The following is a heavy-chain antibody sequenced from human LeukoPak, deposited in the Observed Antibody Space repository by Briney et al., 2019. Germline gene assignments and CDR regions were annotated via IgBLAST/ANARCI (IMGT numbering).Heavy chain of an antibody. D-gene: IGHD4-17*01. CDR1: GGSISSGSW. V-gene: IGHV4-4*02. J-gene: IGHJ4*02. CDR3: ARGGDYRFDY. Sequence: SETLSLTCTVSGGSISSGSWWGWIRQPPGKGLEWIGEIHHSGSTNYNPSLKSRVTLSVDKSKNQLSLRLTSVTAADTAVYYCARGGDYRFDYWGQGTLVTVSS. CDR2: IHHSGST.